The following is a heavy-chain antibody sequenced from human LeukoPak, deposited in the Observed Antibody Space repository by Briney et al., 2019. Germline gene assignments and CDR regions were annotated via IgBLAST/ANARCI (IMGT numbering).Heavy chain of an antibody. CDR2: ISSSGSTI. CDR1: GFTFSSYE. CDR3: ARDRDAYSYLFYYGMDV. V-gene: IGHV3-48*03. Sequence: PGGSLRLSCAASGFTFSSYEMNWVRQAPGKGLEWVSYISSSGSTIYYADSVKGRFTISRDNAKNSLYLQMNSLRAEDTAVYYCARDRDAYSYLFYYGMDVWGQGTTVTVSS. J-gene: IGHJ6*02. D-gene: IGHD5-18*01.